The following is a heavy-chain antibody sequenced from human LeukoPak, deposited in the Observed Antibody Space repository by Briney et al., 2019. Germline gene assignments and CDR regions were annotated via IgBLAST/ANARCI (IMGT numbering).Heavy chain of an antibody. CDR2: INHSGST. Sequence: SETLSLTCTVSGGSISSYYWSWIRQPPGKGLEWIGEINHSGSTNYNPSLKSRVTISVDTSKNQFSLKLSSVTAADTAVYYCARVIGYCSSTSCSYNWFDPWGQGTLVTVSS. D-gene: IGHD2-2*01. J-gene: IGHJ5*02. V-gene: IGHV4-34*01. CDR1: GGSISSYY. CDR3: ARVIGYCSSTSCSYNWFDP.